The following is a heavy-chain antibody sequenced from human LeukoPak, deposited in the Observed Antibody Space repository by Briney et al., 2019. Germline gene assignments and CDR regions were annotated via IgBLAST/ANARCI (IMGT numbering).Heavy chain of an antibody. V-gene: IGHV1-69*04. Sequence: ASVKVSCKASGGTFSSYAINWVRQAPGQGLEWMGRIIPILGIPNYAQKFQGRVTITADRSTSTAYMELSSLRSEDAAVYYCARVSYYDSSGYPVYFHHWGQGTLVTVSS. D-gene: IGHD3-22*01. CDR1: GGTFSSYA. CDR2: IIPILGIP. J-gene: IGHJ1*01. CDR3: ARVSYYDSSGYPVYFHH.